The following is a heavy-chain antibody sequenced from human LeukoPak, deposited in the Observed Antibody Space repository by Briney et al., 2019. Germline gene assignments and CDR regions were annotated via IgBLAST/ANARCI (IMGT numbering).Heavy chain of an antibody. CDR1: GSSFTSYW. Sequence: GASLKISCKGSGSSFTSYWISWVRQMPGKGLEWMGRIDPSDSYTNYSPSFQGHVTISADKSISTAYLQWSSLKASDTAMYYCARPSRYFDWEIDYWGQGTLVTVSS. CDR2: IDPSDSYT. D-gene: IGHD3-9*01. CDR3: ARPSRYFDWEIDY. V-gene: IGHV5-10-1*01. J-gene: IGHJ4*02.